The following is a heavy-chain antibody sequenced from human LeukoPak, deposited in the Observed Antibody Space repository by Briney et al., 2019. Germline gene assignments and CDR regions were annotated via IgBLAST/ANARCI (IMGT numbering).Heavy chain of an antibody. V-gene: IGHV1-3*01. CDR2: INAGNGNT. J-gene: IGHJ4*02. CDR1: GYTFISYA. CDR3: ARALAYYYDSSGYYPGYYFDY. Sequence: GASVKISCKASGYTFISYAMHWVRQAPGQRLEWMGWINAGNGNTKYSQKFQGRVTITRDTSASTAYMELSSLRSEDTAVYYCARALAYYYDSSGYYPGYYFDYWGQGTLVTVSS. D-gene: IGHD3-22*01.